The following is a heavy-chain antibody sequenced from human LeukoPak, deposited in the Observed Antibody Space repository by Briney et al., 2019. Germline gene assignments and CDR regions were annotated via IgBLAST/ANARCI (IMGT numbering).Heavy chain of an antibody. CDR3: ARDRVDILTGYYYFDY. D-gene: IGHD3-9*01. V-gene: IGHV1-8*03. CDR2: MNPNSGNT. J-gene: IGHJ4*02. CDR1: GYTFTSYD. Sequence: ASVKVSCKASGYTFTSYDINWVRQTTGQGLEWMGWMNPNSGNTGYAQKFQGRVTITRNTSISTAYMELSSLRSEDTAVYYCARDRVDILTGYYYFDYWGQGTLVTVSS.